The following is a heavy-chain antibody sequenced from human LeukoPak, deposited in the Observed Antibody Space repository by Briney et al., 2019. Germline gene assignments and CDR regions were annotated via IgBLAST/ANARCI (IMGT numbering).Heavy chain of an antibody. J-gene: IGHJ4*02. CDR3: AKDRGY. V-gene: IGHV3-23*01. CDR1: GVTFTTFA. Sequence: PGGSLRLSCAASGVTFTTFAMTWVRQGPGKGLEWVSAISGSGGTTYYADSVKGRFTISRDNSKDTLYLQIHSLRVEDTAVYYCAKDRGYWGQGTLVTVSS. CDR2: ISGSGGTT.